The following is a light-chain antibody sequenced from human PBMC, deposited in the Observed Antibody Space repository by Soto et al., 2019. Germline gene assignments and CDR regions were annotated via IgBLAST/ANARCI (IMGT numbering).Light chain of an antibody. CDR3: SSYTSSSTPV. V-gene: IGLV2-14*01. Sequence: QSALTQPASVSGSPGQSITISCTGTSSDVAGYNYVSWYQQHPGKAPKVMIYEVSNRPSGVSNRFSGSKSGNTASLTISGLQAEDEADYYCSSYTSSSTPVFGTGTKLTVL. J-gene: IGLJ1*01. CDR1: SSDVAGYNY. CDR2: EVS.